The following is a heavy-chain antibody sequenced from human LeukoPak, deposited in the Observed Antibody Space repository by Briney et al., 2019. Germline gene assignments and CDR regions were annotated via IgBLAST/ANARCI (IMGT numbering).Heavy chain of an antibody. CDR3: AAYTYCGGDCYSSWFDP. CDR1: GGSISSYY. D-gene: IGHD2-21*02. J-gene: IGHJ5*02. CDR2: IYYSGST. Sequence: SETLSLTCTVSGGSISSYYWSWIRQPPGKGPEGIGYIYYSGSTNYNPSLKSRVTISVDTSKNQFSLKLSSVTAADTAVYYCAAYTYCGGDCYSSWFDPWGQGTLVTVSS. V-gene: IGHV4-59*01.